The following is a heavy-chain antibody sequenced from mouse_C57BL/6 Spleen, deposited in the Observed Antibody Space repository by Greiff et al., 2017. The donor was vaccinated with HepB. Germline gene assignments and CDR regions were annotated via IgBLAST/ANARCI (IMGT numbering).Heavy chain of an antibody. CDR1: GYAFSSSW. V-gene: IGHV1-82*01. J-gene: IGHJ2*01. CDR2: IYPGDGDT. Sequence: QVQLKESGPELVKPGASVKISCKASGYAFSSSWMNWVKQRPGKGLEWIGRIYPGDGDTNYNGKFKGKATLTADKSSSTAYMQLSSLTSEDSAVYFCARDDYDFYFDYWGQGTTLTVSS. D-gene: IGHD2-4*01. CDR3: ARDDYDFYFDY.